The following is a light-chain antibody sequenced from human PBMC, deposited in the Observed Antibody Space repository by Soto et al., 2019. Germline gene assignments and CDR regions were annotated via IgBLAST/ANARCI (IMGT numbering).Light chain of an antibody. CDR1: QDISDY. J-gene: IGKJ5*01. CDR3: QKYNGAPRT. V-gene: IGKV1-27*01. CDR2: AAS. Sequence: DIQMTQSPSSLSASVGDRVTITCRASQDISDYLAWYQQKPGKVPKLLIYAASTLQSGVPSRFSGSGSGTDFTLTNSSLQPEDVATYYCQKYNGAPRTFGQGTRLEIK.